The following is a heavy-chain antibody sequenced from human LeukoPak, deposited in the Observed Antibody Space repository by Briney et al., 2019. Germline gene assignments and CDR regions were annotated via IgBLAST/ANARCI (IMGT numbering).Heavy chain of an antibody. J-gene: IGHJ4*02. CDR1: GFTFGSYA. CDR3: ASGAGGWELLTKSTFDY. Sequence: GXSLRLSCAASGFTFGSYAIHWVRQAPGKGLEWVAVISYDGTNEYYADSVKGRFTISRDNSKNTLYLQVNSLRVEDTAVYYCASGAGGWELLTKSTFDYWGQGTLVTVSS. CDR2: ISYDGTNE. V-gene: IGHV3-30*04. D-gene: IGHD1-26*01.